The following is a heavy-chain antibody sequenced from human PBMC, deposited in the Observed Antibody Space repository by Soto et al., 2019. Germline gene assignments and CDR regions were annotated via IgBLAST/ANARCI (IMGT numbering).Heavy chain of an antibody. CDR3: AREVATIPYYYYYMDV. Sequence: PSETLSLTCTVSGGSISSSSYYWGWIRQPPGKGLEWIGSIYYSGSTYYNPSLKSRVTISVDTSKNQFSLKLSSVTAADTAVYYCAREVATIPYYYYYMDVWGKGTTVTVSS. V-gene: IGHV4-39*07. J-gene: IGHJ6*03. D-gene: IGHD5-12*01. CDR2: IYYSGST. CDR1: GGSISSSSYY.